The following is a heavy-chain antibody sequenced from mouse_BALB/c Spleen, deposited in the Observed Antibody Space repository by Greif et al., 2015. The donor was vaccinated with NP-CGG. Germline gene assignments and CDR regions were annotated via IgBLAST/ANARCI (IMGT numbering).Heavy chain of an antibody. CDR2: ISYSGST. Sequence: VQLQQSGPSLVKPSQTLSLTCSVTGDSITSGYWNWIRKFPGNKLEYMGYISYSGSTYYNPSLKSRISITRDTSKNXYYLQLNSVTTEDTATYYCARWGYGSSYWYFDVWGAGTTVTVSS. D-gene: IGHD1-1*01. V-gene: IGHV3-8*02. J-gene: IGHJ1*01. CDR3: ARWGYGSSYWYFDV. CDR1: GDSITSGY.